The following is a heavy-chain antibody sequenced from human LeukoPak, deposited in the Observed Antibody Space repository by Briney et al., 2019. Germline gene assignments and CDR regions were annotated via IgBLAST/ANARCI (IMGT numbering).Heavy chain of an antibody. V-gene: IGHV1-69*05. CDR1: GGTFSSYA. J-gene: IGHJ4*02. CDR3: ARVGRSIAARYYFDY. Sequence: GASVKVSCKASGGTFSSYAISWVRQAPGQGLEWMGGIIPIFGTANYAQKFQGRVTITTDESTSTAYMELSSLRSEDTAVYYCARVGRSIAARYYFDYWGQGTLVTVSP. CDR2: IIPIFGTA. D-gene: IGHD6-6*01.